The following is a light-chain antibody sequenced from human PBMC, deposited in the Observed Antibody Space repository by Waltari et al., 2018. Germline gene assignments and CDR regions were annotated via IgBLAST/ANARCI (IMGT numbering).Light chain of an antibody. CDR2: AKN. CDR1: SANIENNY. J-gene: IGLJ3*02. CDR3: GTWDSSLSAWV. Sequence: QSVLTQPPSVSAAPGQKVTISCSGSSANIENNYVSWYHHLPGTAPKFLRYAKNKRPSGIPDRFSGSKPGASATLGISGLQTGDEADYYCGTWDSSLSAWVFGGGTKLTVL. V-gene: IGLV1-51*01.